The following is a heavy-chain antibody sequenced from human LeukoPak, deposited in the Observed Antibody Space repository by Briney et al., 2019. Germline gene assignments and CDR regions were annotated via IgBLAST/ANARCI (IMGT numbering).Heavy chain of an antibody. J-gene: IGHJ4*02. D-gene: IGHD3-22*01. CDR1: GGSISRYY. CDR3: ARIDPYYYDSTPGDY. V-gene: IGHV4-59*12. Sequence: SETLSLTCTVSGGSISRYYWSWIRQPPGKGLEWFGYVYDSGTTNYNPSLKSRVTISVDTSKNQFSLKLSSVTAADTAVYYCARIDPYYYDSTPGDYWGQGTLVTVSS. CDR2: VYDSGTT.